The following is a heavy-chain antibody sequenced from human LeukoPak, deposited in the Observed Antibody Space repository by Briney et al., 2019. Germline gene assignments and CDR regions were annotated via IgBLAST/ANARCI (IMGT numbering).Heavy chain of an antibody. CDR1: GGSISSSSYY. CDR3: ARYYGGNSVY. CDR2: IYYSGST. D-gene: IGHD4-23*01. Sequence: SETLSPTCTVSGGSISSSSYYWGWIRQPPGKGLEWIGSIYYSGSTYYNPSLKSRVTISVDTSKNQFSLKLSSVTAADTAVYYCARYYGGNSVYWGQGTLVTVPP. J-gene: IGHJ4*02. V-gene: IGHV4-39*01.